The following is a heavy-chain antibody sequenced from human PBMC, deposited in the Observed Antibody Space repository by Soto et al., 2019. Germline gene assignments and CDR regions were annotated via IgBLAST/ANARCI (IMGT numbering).Heavy chain of an antibody. CDR1: GGSFSGYY. D-gene: IGHD3-10*01. Sequence: SETLSLTCAVYGGSFSGYYWTWIRQPPGKGLEWIGEINHSGSTNYNPSLKSRVTISVDTSKNQFSLKLSSVTAADTAVYYCARLTTNYYGSGSYFNWFDPWDQGTLVTVSS. CDR2: INHSGST. CDR3: ARLTTNYYGSGSYFNWFDP. J-gene: IGHJ5*02. V-gene: IGHV4-34*01.